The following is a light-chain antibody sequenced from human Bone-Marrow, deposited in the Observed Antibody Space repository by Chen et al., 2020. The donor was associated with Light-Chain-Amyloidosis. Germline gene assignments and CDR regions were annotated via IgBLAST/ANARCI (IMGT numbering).Light chain of an antibody. V-gene: IGLV3-25*03. J-gene: IGLJ2*01. CDR2: RDT. Sequence: SYDLTQPPSVSVSPGQTARITSSGYDLPPKYAYCSQQKPGQAPVLVIHRDTERPAGISERFSGARSGTTATVTISGVQAGDEADYHCQSADSSGTYEGIFGGGTKLTVL. CDR3: QSADSSGTYEGI. CDR1: DLPPKY.